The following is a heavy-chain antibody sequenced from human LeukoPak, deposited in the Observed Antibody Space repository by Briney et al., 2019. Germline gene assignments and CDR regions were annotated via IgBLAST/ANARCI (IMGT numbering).Heavy chain of an antibody. Sequence: ASVKVSCKASGYTFTNYDINWVRQATGQGLEWMGWMNPNSGNTGYAQKFQGRVTMTRNTSISTAYMELSSLRSEDTAVYYCARVDSGWYKDFQHWGQGTLVTVSS. CDR3: ARVDSGWYKDFQH. V-gene: IGHV1-8*01. CDR1: GYTFTNYD. CDR2: MNPNSGNT. J-gene: IGHJ1*01. D-gene: IGHD6-19*01.